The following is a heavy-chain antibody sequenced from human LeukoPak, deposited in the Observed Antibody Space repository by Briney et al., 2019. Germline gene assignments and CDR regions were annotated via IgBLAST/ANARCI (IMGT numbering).Heavy chain of an antibody. CDR3: ARDPTYLTGFDY. V-gene: IGHV3-30*04. J-gene: IGHJ4*02. CDR1: GFTFSSYA. D-gene: IGHD3-9*01. CDR2: ISHDGSNK. Sequence: GGSLRLSCAASGFTFSSYAMHWVRQAPGKGLEWVAVISHDGSNKYYADSVKGRFTISRDNSKNTLYLQMNSLRAEDTAVYYCARDPTYLTGFDYWGQGTLVTVSS.